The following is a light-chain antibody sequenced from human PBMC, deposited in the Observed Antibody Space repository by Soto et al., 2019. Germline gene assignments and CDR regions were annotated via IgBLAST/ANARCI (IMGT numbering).Light chain of an antibody. CDR3: QQRSNWSWT. CDR2: DAS. V-gene: IGKV3D-11*01. Sequence: EIVLTQSPGTLSLSPGERATLSCRSSQGVSSTYLAWYQQKPGQAPRLLIYDASNRATGIPARFSGSGSGTDFTLTISSLEPEDFAVYYCQQRSNWSWTFGQGTKVDIK. CDR1: QGVSSTY. J-gene: IGKJ1*01.